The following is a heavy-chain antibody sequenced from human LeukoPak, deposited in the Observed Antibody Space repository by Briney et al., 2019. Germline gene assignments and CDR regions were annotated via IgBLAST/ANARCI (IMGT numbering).Heavy chain of an antibody. Sequence: SGPTLVKPTQTLTLTCTFSGFSLSTSGVGVGWIRQPPGKALEWLALIYWNDDKRYSPSLKSRLTIIKDTSKNQVVLTMTNMDPVDTATYYCAHRRGYDFWSGYFNNWFDPWGQGTLVTVSS. J-gene: IGHJ5*02. CDR1: GFSLSTSGVG. D-gene: IGHD3-3*01. V-gene: IGHV2-5*01. CDR2: IYWNDDK. CDR3: AHRRGYDFWSGYFNNWFDP.